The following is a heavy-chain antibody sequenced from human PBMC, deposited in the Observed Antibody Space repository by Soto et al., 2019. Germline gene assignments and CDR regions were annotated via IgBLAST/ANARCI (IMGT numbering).Heavy chain of an antibody. Sequence: SETLSLTCTGSGGSISSRSYYWGWIRQPPGKGLEWIGSIYYSGSTYYNPSLKSRVTISVDTSKNHFSLKLRSVTAADTAVYYCAGLKYFDTSDYLVYWGQGTLVTVSS. J-gene: IGHJ4*02. CDR1: GGSISSRSYY. CDR2: IYYSGST. D-gene: IGHD3-22*01. CDR3: AGLKYFDTSDYLVY. V-gene: IGHV4-39*02.